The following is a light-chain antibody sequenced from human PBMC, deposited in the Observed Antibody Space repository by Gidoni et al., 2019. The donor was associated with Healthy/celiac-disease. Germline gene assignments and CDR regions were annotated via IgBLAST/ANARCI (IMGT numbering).Light chain of an antibody. CDR1: SSDVGSYNL. CDR3: CSYAGSSTPYYV. CDR2: EVS. Sequence: QSALTQPASVSGSPGQSITISCTGISSDVGSYNLVSWYQQHPGKAPKLMIYEVSKRPSGVSNRFSGSKSGNTASLTIPGLQAEDEADYYCCSYAGSSTPYYVFGTGTKVTVL. V-gene: IGLV2-23*02. J-gene: IGLJ1*01.